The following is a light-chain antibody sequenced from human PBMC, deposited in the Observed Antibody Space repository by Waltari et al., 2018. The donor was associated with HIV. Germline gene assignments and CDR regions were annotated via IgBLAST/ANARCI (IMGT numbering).Light chain of an antibody. CDR2: EVS. Sequence: QSALTQPASVSGSPGQSITISCTGTSSDVGGYNYVSWYQQHPGKAPKLMIYEVSNRPSGVSNRFSGSKSGNTASLTISGLQAEDEADYYCSSWSVFGTGTKVTVL. CDR3: SSWSV. J-gene: IGLJ1*01. CDR1: SSDVGGYNY. V-gene: IGLV2-14*01.